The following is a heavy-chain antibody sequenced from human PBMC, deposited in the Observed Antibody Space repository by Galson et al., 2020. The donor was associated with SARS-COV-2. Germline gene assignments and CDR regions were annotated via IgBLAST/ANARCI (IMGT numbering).Heavy chain of an antibody. D-gene: IGHD4-17*01. Sequence: QAGGSLRLSCAASGFTFSSYAMSWVRQAPGKGLEWVSAISGSGGSTYYADSVKGRFTISRDNSKNTLYLQMNSLRAEDTAVYYCAKDLKVWHGDYVVYWGQGTLVTVSS. CDR3: AKDLKVWHGDYVVY. V-gene: IGHV3-23*01. CDR1: GFTFSSYA. J-gene: IGHJ4*02. CDR2: ISGSGGST.